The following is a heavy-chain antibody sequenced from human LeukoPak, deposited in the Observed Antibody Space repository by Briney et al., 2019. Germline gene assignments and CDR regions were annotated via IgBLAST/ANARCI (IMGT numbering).Heavy chain of an antibody. CDR2: LSSNRSYI. Sequence: GSLRLSCAASGFTFSSYSLNLVQQASRKGLEWVSFLSSNRSYIYYADSVKGRFTISRDNSKNTLYLQMNSLRAEDTAVYYCARDRGESSDDSSGYYILDYWGQGTLVTVSS. V-gene: IGHV3-21*01. CDR3: ARDRGESSDDSSGYYILDY. CDR1: GFTFSSYS. D-gene: IGHD3-22*01. J-gene: IGHJ4*02.